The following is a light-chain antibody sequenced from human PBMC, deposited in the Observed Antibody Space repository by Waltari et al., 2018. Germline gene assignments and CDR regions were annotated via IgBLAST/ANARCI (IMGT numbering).Light chain of an antibody. CDR3: QQTYSNFRT. CDR2: AAS. CDR1: QRVSGY. Sequence: DIQMTQSPSSLPASVGDSVTITCRTSQRVSGYLYWYQQKPGQAPKLLIYAASSLQSGVPSRFSGSGFGTDFTLTINGLQPEDFAVYYCQQTYSNFRTFGQGTKVDVK. J-gene: IGKJ1*01. V-gene: IGKV1-39*01.